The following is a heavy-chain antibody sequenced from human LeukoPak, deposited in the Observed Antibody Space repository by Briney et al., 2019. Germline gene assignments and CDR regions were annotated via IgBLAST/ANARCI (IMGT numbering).Heavy chain of an antibody. CDR1: GFTFSSYG. CDR2: ISYDGSNK. D-gene: IGHD4-23*01. CDR3: AKEGYGGSWGY. V-gene: IGHV3-30*18. Sequence: GGSLRLSCAASGFTFSSYGMHWVRQAPGKGLEWVAVISYDGSNKYYADSVKGRFTISRDNSKNTLYLQMNSLRAEDTAVYYCAKEGYGGSWGYWGQGTLVTVSS. J-gene: IGHJ4*02.